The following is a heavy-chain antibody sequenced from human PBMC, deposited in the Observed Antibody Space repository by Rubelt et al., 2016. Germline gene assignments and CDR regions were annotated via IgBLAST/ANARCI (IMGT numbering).Heavy chain of an antibody. CDR2: MNPNSGNT. V-gene: IGHV1-8*02. D-gene: IGHD6-19*01. Sequence: QVQLVQSGAEVKKPGSSVKVSCKASGGTFSSYAISWVRQAPGQGLEWMGWMNPNSGNTGYAQKFQVRVTMTRNTSISTAELELSSLRSEDTAVYYCASGPAVAFDYWGQGTLVTVSS. CDR1: GGTFSSYA. J-gene: IGHJ4*02. CDR3: ASGPAVAFDY.